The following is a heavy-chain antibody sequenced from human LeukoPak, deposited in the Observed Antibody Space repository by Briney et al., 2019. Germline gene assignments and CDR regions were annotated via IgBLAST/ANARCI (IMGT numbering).Heavy chain of an antibody. CDR1: GTSISSGAYS. Sequence: SQTLSLTCTVSGTSISSGAYSWSWVRQNQVKYLKWTAYIYYSGNTYYNPSLKRRVTISVDTSKNQFSLKLSSVTAADTAVYYCARTITIFGALGYFDYWGQGTLVTVSS. CDR3: ARTITIFGALGYFDY. CDR2: IYYSGNT. D-gene: IGHD3-3*01. V-gene: IGHV4-31*03. J-gene: IGHJ4*02.